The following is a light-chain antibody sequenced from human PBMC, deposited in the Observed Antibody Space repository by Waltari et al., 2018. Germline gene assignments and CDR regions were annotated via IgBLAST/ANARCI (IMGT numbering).Light chain of an antibody. CDR2: DVS. J-gene: IGLJ1*01. Sequence: QSALTQPRSVSGSPGQSVTISCTGTSSDVGIYNYFPWYQQHPGKAPKFMIFDVSQRPSGVPDRFSGSKSGSTAALTISGLQAEDEADYYCCSYAGRYTYVFGTGTKVTVL. V-gene: IGLV2-11*01. CDR1: SSDVGIYNY. CDR3: CSYAGRYTYV.